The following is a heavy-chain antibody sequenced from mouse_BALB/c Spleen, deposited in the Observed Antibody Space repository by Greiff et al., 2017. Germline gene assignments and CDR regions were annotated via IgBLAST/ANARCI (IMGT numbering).Heavy chain of an antibody. CDR3: ARERGGNYYYFDY. D-gene: IGHD2-1*01. V-gene: IGHV5-6-3*01. J-gene: IGHJ2*01. CDR2: INSNGGST. CDR1: GFTFSSYG. Sequence: EVMLVESGGGLVQPGGSLKLSCAASGFTFSSYGMSWVRQTPDKRLELVATINSNGGSTYYPDSVKGRFTISRDNAKNTLYLQMSSLKSEDTAMYYCARERGGNYYYFDYWGQGTTLTVSS.